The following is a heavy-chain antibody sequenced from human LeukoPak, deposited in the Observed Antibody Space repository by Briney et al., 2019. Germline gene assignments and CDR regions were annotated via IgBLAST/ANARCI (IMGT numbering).Heavy chain of an antibody. Sequence: PSETLSLTCAVSGGSISSSNWWSWVRPPPGKGLEWIGEIYHSGSTNYNPSLKSRVTISVDTSKNQFSLKLSSVTAADTAVYYCAREDSSSWPNFDYWGQGTLVTVSS. D-gene: IGHD6-13*01. CDR2: IYHSGST. CDR3: AREDSSSWPNFDY. J-gene: IGHJ4*02. CDR1: GGSISSSNW. V-gene: IGHV4-4*02.